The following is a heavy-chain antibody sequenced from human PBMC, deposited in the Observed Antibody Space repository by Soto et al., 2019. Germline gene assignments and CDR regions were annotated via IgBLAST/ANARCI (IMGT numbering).Heavy chain of an antibody. CDR2: ISGSGGST. CDR1: GFTFSSYA. Sequence: GGSLRLSCAASGFTFSSYAMSWVRQAPGKGLEWVSAISGSGGSTYYADSAKGRFTISRDNSKNTLYLQMNSLRAEDTAVYYCARDYDFWSGYYTGIVRYFDYWGQGTLVTVSS. D-gene: IGHD3-3*01. V-gene: IGHV3-23*01. J-gene: IGHJ4*02. CDR3: ARDYDFWSGYYTGIVRYFDY.